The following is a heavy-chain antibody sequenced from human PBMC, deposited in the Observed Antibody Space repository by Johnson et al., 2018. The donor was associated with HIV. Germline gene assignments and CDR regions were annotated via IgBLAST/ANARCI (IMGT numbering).Heavy chain of an antibody. CDR2: SSWNGGRT. CDR1: GFTFDNYG. D-gene: IGHD4-17*01. V-gene: IGHV3-20*04. J-gene: IGHJ3*02. Sequence: VQLVESGGRVVRPGESLRLSCEASGFTFDNYGMSWVRQGPGKGLEWVSGSSWNGGRTSYADSVKGRFIISRDNAKNSLYLQMNRLRVEDTALYYCAKDRWEVGYGDDWASDMWCRGTMVIVSS. CDR3: AKDRWEVGYGDDWASDM.